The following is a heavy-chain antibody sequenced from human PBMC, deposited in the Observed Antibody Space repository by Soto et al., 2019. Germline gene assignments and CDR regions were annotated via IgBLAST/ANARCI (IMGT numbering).Heavy chain of an antibody. V-gene: IGHV1-3*01. CDR1: GDTFTSYA. J-gene: IGHJ6*02. CDR2: INAGNGNT. D-gene: IGHD2-2*02. CDR3: ARELSPDCSSTSCYMGRYYGMDV. Sequence: ASVKVSCKASGDTFTSYAMHCVRQAPGQRLEWMGWINAGNGNTKYSQKFQGRVTITRDTSASTAYMELSSLRSEDTAVYYCARELSPDCSSTSCYMGRYYGMDVWGQGTTVTVSS.